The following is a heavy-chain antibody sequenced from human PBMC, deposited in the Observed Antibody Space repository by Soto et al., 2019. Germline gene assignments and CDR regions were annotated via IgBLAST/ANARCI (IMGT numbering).Heavy chain of an antibody. V-gene: IGHV3-30*18. CDR2: ISYEGSNK. CDR1: GFTFSSYG. D-gene: IGHD1-1*01. J-gene: IGHJ4*02. CDR3: AKDHEPDMDGNKETHY. Sequence: QVQLVESGGGVVQPGRSLRLSCAASGFTFSSYGMHWVRQAPGKGLEWVAVISYEGSNKYYADSVKGRFTISRDNSKNTLDLQMNSLRAEDTAVYYCAKDHEPDMDGNKETHYWGQGTLVTVSS.